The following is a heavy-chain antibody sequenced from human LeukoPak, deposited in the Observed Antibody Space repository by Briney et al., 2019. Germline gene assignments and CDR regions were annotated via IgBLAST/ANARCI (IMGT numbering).Heavy chain of an antibody. J-gene: IGHJ3*02. CDR2: IYPGDSDT. D-gene: IGHD2-21*02. Sequence: GESLKISCKGSGYSFPNYWIAWVRQMPGKGLEWMGIIYPGDSDTRYSPSFQGQVTISADKSISIAYLQWSSLKASDTAMYYCAGAGSPYCGGDCYRDAFDIWGQGTMVTVSS. CDR1: GYSFPNYW. CDR3: AGAGSPYCGGDCYRDAFDI. V-gene: IGHV5-51*01.